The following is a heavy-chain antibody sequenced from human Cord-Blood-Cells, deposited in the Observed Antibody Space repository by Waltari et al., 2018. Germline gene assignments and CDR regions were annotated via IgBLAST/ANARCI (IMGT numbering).Heavy chain of an antibody. J-gene: IGHJ5*02. CDR2: IYYSGST. V-gene: IGHV4-39*01. Sequence: QLQLQESGPGLVKPSETLSLTCTVSGGSISSSSYYWGWIRQPPGKGLEWIGSIYYSGSTYYNPSLKGRVTISVDTSKNQFSLKLSSVTAADTAVYYCARLDSGSYDENWFDPWGQGTLVTVSS. D-gene: IGHD1-26*01. CDR3: ARLDSGSYDENWFDP. CDR1: GGSISSSSYY.